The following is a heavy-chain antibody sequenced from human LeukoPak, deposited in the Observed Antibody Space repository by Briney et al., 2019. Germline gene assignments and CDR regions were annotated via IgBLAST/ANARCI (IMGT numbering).Heavy chain of an antibody. Sequence: ASVKVSCKASGYSFTGYYIHWARQAPGQGLEWMGWINPKSGATNYAQKFQGRVTMTRDTSISTAYMELSRLRSDDTAVYYCARNIRILLGNTMVRGVPWYFDYWGQGTLVPVSS. V-gene: IGHV1-2*02. CDR2: INPKSGAT. CDR3: ARNIRILLGNTMVRGVPWYFDY. CDR1: GYSFTGYY. J-gene: IGHJ4*02. D-gene: IGHD3-10*01.